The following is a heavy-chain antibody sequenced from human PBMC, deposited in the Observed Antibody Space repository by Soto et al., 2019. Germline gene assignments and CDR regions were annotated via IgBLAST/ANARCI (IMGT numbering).Heavy chain of an antibody. V-gene: IGHV3-30*18. J-gene: IGHJ4*02. CDR3: AKPFDLGGLEDY. D-gene: IGHD1-1*01. Sequence: QVQLVESGGGVVQPGTSLRLSCAASGFTFSDHGMHWVRQSPGKGLEWVAVISHDGNSKYYGDSVKGRFTVSRDNSNNMADLQMNSLRLEDTAMYYCAKPFDLGGLEDYWGQGTLVTVSS. CDR2: ISHDGNSK. CDR1: GFTFSDHG.